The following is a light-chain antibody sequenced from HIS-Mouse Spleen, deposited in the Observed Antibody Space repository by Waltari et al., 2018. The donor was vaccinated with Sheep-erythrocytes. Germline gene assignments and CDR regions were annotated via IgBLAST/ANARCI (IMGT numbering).Light chain of an antibody. CDR1: QSVLYSSNNKNY. J-gene: IGKJ4*01. CDR3: QQYYSTPLT. CDR2: WAS. V-gene: IGKV4-1*01. Sequence: DIVMTQSPDSLAVSLGERATINCKSSQSVLYSSNNKNYLAWYQQKPGQPPKLLIYWASPRESGVPDRFSGSGSGTDFTLTIRSLQAEDVAVYYCQQYYSTPLTFGGGTKVEIK.